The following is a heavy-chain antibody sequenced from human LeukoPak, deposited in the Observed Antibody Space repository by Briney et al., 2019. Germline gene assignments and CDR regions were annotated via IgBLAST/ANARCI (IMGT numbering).Heavy chain of an antibody. CDR3: ARDRPPTNTALRMDV. Sequence: GGSLRLSCAASGFTFSSYEMNWVRQAPGKGLEWVSYISSSGSTIYYADSVKGRFTTSRDNAKNSLYLQMNSLRAEDTAVYYCARDRPPTNTALRMDVWGQGTTVTVSS. D-gene: IGHD5-18*01. CDR1: GFTFSSYE. J-gene: IGHJ6*02. V-gene: IGHV3-48*03. CDR2: ISSSGSTI.